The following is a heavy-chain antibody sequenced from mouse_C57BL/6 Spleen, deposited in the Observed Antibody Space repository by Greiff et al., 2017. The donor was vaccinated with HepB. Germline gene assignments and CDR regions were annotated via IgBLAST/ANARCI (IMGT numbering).Heavy chain of an antibody. D-gene: IGHD3-2*02. CDR1: GYPFTSYT. CDR3: ARTDSSGLSWFAY. CDR2: INPSSGYT. J-gene: IGHJ3*01. V-gene: IGHV1-4*01. Sequence: QVQLQQSGAELARPGASVKMSCKASGYPFTSYTMHWVKQRPGPGLEWIGYINPSSGYTKYNQKFKDKATLTADKSSSTAYMQLSSLTSEDSAVYYCARTDSSGLSWFAYWGQGTLVTVSA.